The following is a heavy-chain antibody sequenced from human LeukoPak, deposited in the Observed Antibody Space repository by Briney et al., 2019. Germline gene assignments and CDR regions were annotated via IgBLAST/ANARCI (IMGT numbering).Heavy chain of an antibody. Sequence: PGGSLRLSCAASGFTFSSYGMHWVRQAPGKGLEWVAVIWYDGSNKYYADSVKGRFTISRDNSKNTLYLQMNSLRAEDTAVYYCARGPRGISSTDDYWGQGTLVTVSS. V-gene: IGHV3-33*01. J-gene: IGHJ4*02. CDR2: IWYDGSNK. CDR1: GFTFSSYG. CDR3: ARGPRGISSTDDY. D-gene: IGHD6-13*01.